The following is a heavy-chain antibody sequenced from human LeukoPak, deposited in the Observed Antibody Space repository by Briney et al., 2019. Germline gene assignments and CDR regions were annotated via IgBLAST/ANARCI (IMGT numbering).Heavy chain of an antibody. CDR1: GYTFTGYY. Sequence: ASVKVSCKASGYTFTGYYMHWVRQAPGQGLEWMGWINPNSGGTNYAQKFQGRVTMTRDTSISTAYMELSRLRSDDTAVYYCARDLRSGWYEVYYYYYYMDVWGKGTTVTVSS. CDR2: INPNSGGT. J-gene: IGHJ6*03. D-gene: IGHD6-19*01. V-gene: IGHV1-2*02. CDR3: ARDLRSGWYEVYYYYYYMDV.